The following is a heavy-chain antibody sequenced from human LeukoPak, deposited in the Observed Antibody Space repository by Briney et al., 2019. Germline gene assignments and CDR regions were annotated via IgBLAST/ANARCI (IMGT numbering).Heavy chain of an antibody. CDR1: GYTFTSYG. D-gene: IGHD2-2*01. CDR2: VSAYNGNT. Sequence: ASVKVSCKASGYTFTSYGISWVRQAPGQGLEWMGWVSAYNGNTNYAQKLQGRVTMTTDTSTSTAYMELRSLRSDDTAVCYCARDGGSKGQVAASWDYWGQGTLVTVSS. J-gene: IGHJ4*02. V-gene: IGHV1-18*01. CDR3: ARDGGSKGQVAASWDY.